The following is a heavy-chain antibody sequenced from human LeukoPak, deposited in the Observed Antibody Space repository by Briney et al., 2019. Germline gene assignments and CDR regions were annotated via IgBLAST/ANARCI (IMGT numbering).Heavy chain of an antibody. V-gene: IGHV3-30*03. CDR2: ISYDGSNK. D-gene: IGHD3-10*01. CDR1: GFTFSSYG. CDR3: TTAISTVVRDDY. J-gene: IGHJ4*02. Sequence: PGRSLRLSCAASGFTFSSYGMHWVRQAPGKGLEWVAVISYDGSNKYYADSVKGRFTISRDNSKNTLYLQMNSLRAEDTAVYYRTTAISTVVRDDYWGQGTLVTVSS.